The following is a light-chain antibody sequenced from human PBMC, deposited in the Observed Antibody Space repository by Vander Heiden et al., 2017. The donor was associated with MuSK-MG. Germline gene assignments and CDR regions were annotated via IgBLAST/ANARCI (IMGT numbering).Light chain of an antibody. J-gene: IGKJ2*01. CDR3: QQYNKFPVT. V-gene: IGKV1-5*01. CDR2: DAS. Sequence: DIQMTQSPSTLSAFVGDRVTITCRASQNIRYYSAWYQQKPGKAPKFLIYDASTLQSGVPSRFSGSGSGTEFTLTISRLQPDDFATYFCQQYNKFPVTFGQGTKLEIK. CDR1: QNIRYY.